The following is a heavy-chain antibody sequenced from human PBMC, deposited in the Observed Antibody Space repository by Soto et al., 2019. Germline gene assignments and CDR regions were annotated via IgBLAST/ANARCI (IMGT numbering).Heavy chain of an antibody. V-gene: IGHV3-64*01. CDR2: ISSNGVGT. D-gene: IGHD6-6*01. CDR1: GFTLSGYA. CDR3: ARRARPDFYYMDV. Sequence: EVQLAETGGGLAQPGGTLRLSCEASGFTLSGYAMDWVRQAPGKGLEYVSSISSNGVGTYYANSVQGRFTISRDNSKNTVYLQMGSLRPEDMAVYYCARRARPDFYYMDVWGKGTTVTVSS. J-gene: IGHJ6*03.